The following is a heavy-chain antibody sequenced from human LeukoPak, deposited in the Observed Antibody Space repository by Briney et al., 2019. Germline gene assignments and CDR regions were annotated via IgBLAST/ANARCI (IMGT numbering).Heavy chain of an antibody. CDR1: GFTFSSYA. CDR2: ISYDGSNK. J-gene: IGHJ3*02. Sequence: GSLRLSCAASGFTFSSYAMHWVRQAPGKGLEWVAVISYDGSNKYYADSVKGRFTISRDNSKNTLYLQMNSLRAEDTAVYYCARAPYSSSWYVVAFDIWGQGTMVTVSS. CDR3: ARAPYSSSWYVVAFDI. D-gene: IGHD6-13*01. V-gene: IGHV3-30-3*01.